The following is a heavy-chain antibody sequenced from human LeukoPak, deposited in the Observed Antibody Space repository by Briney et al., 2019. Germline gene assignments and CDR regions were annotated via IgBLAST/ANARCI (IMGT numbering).Heavy chain of an antibody. V-gene: IGHV3-30-3*01. CDR2: ISYDGSNE. J-gene: IGHJ4*02. Sequence: GGSLRLSCAASGFTVSSNYMSWVRQAPGKGLEWVAVISYDGSNEYYADSVKGRFTISRDNSKNTLYLQMNSLRAEDTAVYYCARINMMGFDYWGQGTLVTVSS. D-gene: IGHD3-22*01. CDR3: ARINMMGFDY. CDR1: GFTVSSNY.